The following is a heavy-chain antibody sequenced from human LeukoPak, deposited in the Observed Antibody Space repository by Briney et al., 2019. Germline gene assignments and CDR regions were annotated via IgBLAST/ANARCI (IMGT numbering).Heavy chain of an antibody. CDR2: INPSGGST. D-gene: IGHD2-2*01. V-gene: IGHV1-46*01. J-gene: IGHJ4*02. Sequence: ASVKVSCKASGYTFTGYYMHWVRQAPGQGLEWMGIINPSGGSTSYAQKFQGRVTMTRDTSTSTVYMELSSLRSEDTAVYYCARDIVVVPAAMESFDYWGQGTLVTVSS. CDR3: ARDIVVVPAAMESFDY. CDR1: GYTFTGYY.